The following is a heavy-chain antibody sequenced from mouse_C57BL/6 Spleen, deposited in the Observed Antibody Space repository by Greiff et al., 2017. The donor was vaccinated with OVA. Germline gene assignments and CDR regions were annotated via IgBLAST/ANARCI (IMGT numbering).Heavy chain of an antibody. V-gene: IGHV1-18*01. Sequence: VQLKESGPELVKPGASVKIPCKASGYTFTDYNMDWVKQSHGRSLEWIGDINPNNGGTIYNQKFKGKATLTVDKSSSTAYMELRSLTSEDTAVYYCARDDYYGSSYGFAYWGQGTLVTVSA. J-gene: IGHJ3*01. CDR2: INPNNGGT. CDR3: ARDDYYGSSYGFAY. CDR1: GYTFTDYN. D-gene: IGHD1-1*01.